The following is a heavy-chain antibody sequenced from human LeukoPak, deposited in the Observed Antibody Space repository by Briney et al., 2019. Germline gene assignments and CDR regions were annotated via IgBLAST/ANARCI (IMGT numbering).Heavy chain of an antibody. Sequence: PGGSLRLSCAASGFTFSSYGMHWVRQAPGKGLEWVAFIRSDGSNKYYADSVKGRFTISRDNSKNTLYLQMNSLRAEDTAVYYCAKEGRYCSSTSCYTFDYWGQGTLVTVSS. J-gene: IGHJ4*02. CDR3: AKEGRYCSSTSCYTFDY. CDR1: GFTFSSYG. CDR2: IRSDGSNK. V-gene: IGHV3-30*02. D-gene: IGHD2-2*02.